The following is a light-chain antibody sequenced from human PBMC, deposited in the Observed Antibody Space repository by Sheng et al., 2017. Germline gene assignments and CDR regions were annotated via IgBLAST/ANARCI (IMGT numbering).Light chain of an antibody. Sequence: DIQMTQSPSTLSASVGDRVTITCRASQSVGQSLAWYQQKPGKAPNLLIYKASNLQSGVPSRFSGGGSGTEFTLTISSLQPEDLATYYCLHHDSSPRLAFGGGTKVEIK. CDR3: LHHDSSPRLA. CDR2: KAS. V-gene: IGKV1-5*03. J-gene: IGKJ4*01. CDR1: QSVGQS.